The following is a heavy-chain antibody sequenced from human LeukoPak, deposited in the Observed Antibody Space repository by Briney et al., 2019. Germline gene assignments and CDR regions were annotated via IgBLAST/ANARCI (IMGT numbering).Heavy chain of an antibody. J-gene: IGHJ4*02. Sequence: GGSLSLSCAASEFTFDTYAMGWVRPAPGKGLVWGSGISVSGGSTYHPDSVKGRFTISRANSKTTLYLQLTSLRAAARAVFSCSKGYQTYYDFCGYWGQGTLVTVSS. CDR3: SKGYQTYYDFCGY. D-gene: IGHD3-3*01. CDR2: ISVSGGST. V-gene: IGHV3-23*01. CDR1: EFTFDTYA.